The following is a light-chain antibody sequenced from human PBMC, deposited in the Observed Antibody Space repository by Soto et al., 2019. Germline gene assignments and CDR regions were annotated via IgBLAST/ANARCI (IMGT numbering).Light chain of an antibody. CDR1: QDISNY. J-gene: IGKJ2*01. CDR2: DAS. V-gene: IGKV1-33*01. CDR3: QQYDNLPPYA. Sequence: DVQMTQSPSSLSASVGDRVTITCQASQDISNYLNWYQQKPGKAPKLLIYDASNLETGVPSSFRGSGSGTDLTATISSLQPEDIATYYCQQYDNLPPYAFGQGTKLEIK.